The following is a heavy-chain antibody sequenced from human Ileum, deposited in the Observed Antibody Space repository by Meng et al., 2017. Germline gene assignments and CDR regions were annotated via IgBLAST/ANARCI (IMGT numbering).Heavy chain of an antibody. J-gene: IGHJ4*02. CDR1: GFTFSSYG. V-gene: IGHV3-23*03. D-gene: IGHD3-9*01. CDR2: LSGNSNT. Sequence: EVQLLESGGGFVQPGGSLRLSCTASGFTFSSYGMSWVRQAPGKGLEWVSGLSGNSNTYYAESVMGRFAISRDNSKNTLYLQMNSLKAEDTAVYYCARGIGTHGRYYFDYWGQGTLVTVSS. CDR3: ARGIGTHGRYYFDY.